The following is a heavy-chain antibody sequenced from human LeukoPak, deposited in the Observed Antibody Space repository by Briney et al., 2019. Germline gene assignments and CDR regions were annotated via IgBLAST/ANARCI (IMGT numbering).Heavy chain of an antibody. V-gene: IGHV4-39*07. J-gene: IGHJ4*02. CDR1: SGSVSNSHYY. CDR3: ARQISGYSYGSNQSPFDY. Sequence: SETLSLTCTVSSGSVSNSHYYWAWVRQPPGKGLEWLGSIFYSGNTHYNPSLKSPVTISVDTSKNQFSLKLSSVTAADTAVYYCARQISGYSYGSNQSPFDYWGQGTLVTVSS. CDR2: IFYSGNT. D-gene: IGHD5-18*01.